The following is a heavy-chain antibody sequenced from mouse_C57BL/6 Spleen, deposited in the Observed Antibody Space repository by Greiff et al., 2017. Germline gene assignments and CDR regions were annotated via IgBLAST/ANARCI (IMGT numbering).Heavy chain of an antibody. J-gene: IGHJ3*01. V-gene: IGHV1-80*01. D-gene: IGHD2-4*01. CDR2: IYPGDGDT. Sequence: QVQLKESGAELVKPGASVKISCKASGYAFSSYWMNWVKQRPGKGLEWIGQIYPGDGDTNYNGKFKGKATLTADKSSSTAYMQLSSLTSEDSAVYFCWGDYGFAYWGQGTLVTVSA. CDR1: GYAFSSYW. CDR3: WGDYGFAY.